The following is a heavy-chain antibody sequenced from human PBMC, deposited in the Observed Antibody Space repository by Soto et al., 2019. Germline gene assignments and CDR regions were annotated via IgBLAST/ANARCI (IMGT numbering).Heavy chain of an antibody. CDR3: ATQPGGGGY. Sequence: EVQLVESGGGLIQPGGSLRLSCAVSGFTVSNNYMSWVRQAPGKGLEGVSVIYSGGYTAYGDSVKGRFTISRDNSKNTLFLKKKSPGAAAAAVYYWATQPGGGGYWGQGTLVTVSS. CDR1: GFTVSNNY. V-gene: IGHV3-53*01. D-gene: IGHD3-10*01. CDR2: IYSGGYT. J-gene: IGHJ4*02.